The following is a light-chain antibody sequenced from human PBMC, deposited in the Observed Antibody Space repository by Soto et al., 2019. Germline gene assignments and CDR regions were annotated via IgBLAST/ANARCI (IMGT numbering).Light chain of an antibody. J-gene: IGKJ4*01. CDR1: QSISTY. V-gene: IGKV1-39*01. CDR2: KAS. Sequence: DIQMTQSPSSLSASVGDRVTITCRASQSISTYLSWYQQKPGKAPNLLIYKASSLEGGVPSRFXGSGSGTEFTLTISSLQPEDLATYYCEQRDSTPQVTFSGGTKVEIK. CDR3: EQRDSTPQVT.